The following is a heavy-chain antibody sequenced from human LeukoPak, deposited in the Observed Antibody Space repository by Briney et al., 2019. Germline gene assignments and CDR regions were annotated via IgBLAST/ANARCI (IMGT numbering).Heavy chain of an antibody. V-gene: IGHV3-21*01. CDR3: VRSDSKDAAFEY. Sequence: GGSLRLSCAASGFTFSSYSMNWVRQAPGKGLEWVSFISSSYIYYADSVKGRFTISRDNAKNSLYLQMNSLRAEDTAVYYCVRSDSKDAAFEYWGQGTLVTVSS. CDR2: ISSSYI. CDR1: GFTFSSYS. J-gene: IGHJ4*02. D-gene: IGHD6-25*01.